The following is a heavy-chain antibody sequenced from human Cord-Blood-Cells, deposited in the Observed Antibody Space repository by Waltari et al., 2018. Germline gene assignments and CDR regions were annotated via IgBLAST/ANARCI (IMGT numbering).Heavy chain of an antibody. D-gene: IGHD2-2*01. Sequence: QVQLQQWGAGLLKPSEPLSLTCAVYGGSFSGYYWRWIRQPPGKGLEWIGEINHSGSTNYNPSLKSRVTISVDTSKNQFSLKLSSVTAADTAVYYCARGGACSSTSCYNWFDPWGQGTLVTVSS. J-gene: IGHJ5*02. CDR2: INHSGST. CDR3: ARGGACSSTSCYNWFDP. CDR1: GGSFSGYY. V-gene: IGHV4-34*01.